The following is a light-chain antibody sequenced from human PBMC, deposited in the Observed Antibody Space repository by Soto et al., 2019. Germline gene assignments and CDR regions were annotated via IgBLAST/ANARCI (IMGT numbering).Light chain of an antibody. Sequence: QSALTQPPSASGSPGQSVTISCTGSSSDIGGYDFVSWYQQHPGKVPKLLIYEVTKRPSGVPDRFSGSKSGNTASLTISGLQAEDEADYYCSSYTSSSPGVFGGGTKLTVL. J-gene: IGLJ3*02. V-gene: IGLV2-8*01. CDR2: EVT. CDR1: SSDIGGYDF. CDR3: SSYTSSSPGV.